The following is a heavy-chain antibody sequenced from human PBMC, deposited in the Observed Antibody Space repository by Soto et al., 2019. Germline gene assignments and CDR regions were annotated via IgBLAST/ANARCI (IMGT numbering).Heavy chain of an antibody. CDR2: IYWDDDK. V-gene: IGHV2-5*02. D-gene: IGHD2-21*01. Sequence: SGPTLVNPTQTLTLTCTFSGFSLSNSGVGVGWIRQPPGKALEWLALIYWDDDKRYSPSLKSRLTITKDTSKNQVVLTMTNMDPVDTATYYCARDSVALYYYYYGMDVWGQGTTVTVSS. J-gene: IGHJ6*02. CDR3: ARDSVALYYYYYGMDV. CDR1: GFSLSNSGVG.